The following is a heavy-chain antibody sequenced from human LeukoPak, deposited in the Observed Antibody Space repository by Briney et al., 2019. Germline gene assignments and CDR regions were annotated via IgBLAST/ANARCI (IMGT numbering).Heavy chain of an antibody. V-gene: IGHV3-48*04. Sequence: PGGSLRLSCAASGFTFSSYNMNWVRQAPGKGLEWVSDISTGSSTIYYADSVKGRFTISRDNAKNSLYLQMNSLRAEDTALYYCARDDYGSGSWNDYWGQGTLVTVSS. CDR1: GFTFSSYN. J-gene: IGHJ4*02. CDR2: ISTGSSTI. D-gene: IGHD3-10*01. CDR3: ARDDYGSGSWNDY.